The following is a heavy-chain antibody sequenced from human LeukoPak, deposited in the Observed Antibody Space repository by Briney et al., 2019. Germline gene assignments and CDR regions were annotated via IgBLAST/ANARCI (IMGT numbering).Heavy chain of an antibody. J-gene: IGHJ6*02. V-gene: IGHV5-10-1*01. CDR1: GYSFTSYW. CDR3: ARVTYYDILTGASMDV. CDR2: IDPSDSYT. Sequence: GESLKISCKGSGYSFTSYWISWVRQMPGKGLEWMGRIDPSDSYTNYSPSFQVHVTISADKSISTAYLQWSSLKASDTAMYYCARVTYYDILTGASMDVWGQGTTVTVSS. D-gene: IGHD3-9*01.